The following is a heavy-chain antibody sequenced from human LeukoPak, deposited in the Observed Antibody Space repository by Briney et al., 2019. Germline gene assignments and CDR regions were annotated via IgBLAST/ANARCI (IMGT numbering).Heavy chain of an antibody. D-gene: IGHD6-6*01. CDR2: INHSGST. J-gene: IGHJ4*02. CDR3: ASTSSSSKGSG. Sequence: SETLSLTCAVYGGSFSGYYWSWIRQPPGKGLEWIGEINHSGSTSYNPSLKSRVTISVDTAKNQFSLKLSSVTAADTAVYYCASTSSSSKGSGWGQGTLVTVSS. V-gene: IGHV4-34*01. CDR1: GGSFSGYY.